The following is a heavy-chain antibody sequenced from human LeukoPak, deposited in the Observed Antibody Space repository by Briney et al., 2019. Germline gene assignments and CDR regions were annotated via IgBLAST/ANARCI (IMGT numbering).Heavy chain of an antibody. V-gene: IGHV3-23*01. CDR3: AELLRMRPFYDFWSGYYTGDAFDI. CDR2: ISGSGGST. CDR1: GFTFSSYA. J-gene: IGHJ3*02. D-gene: IGHD3-3*01. Sequence: PGGSLRLSCAASGFTFSSYAMSWVRQAPGKGLEWVSAISGSGGSTYYADSVKGRFTISRDNSKNTLYLQMNSLRAEDTAVYYCAELLRMRPFYDFWSGYYTGDAFDIWGQGTMVTVSS.